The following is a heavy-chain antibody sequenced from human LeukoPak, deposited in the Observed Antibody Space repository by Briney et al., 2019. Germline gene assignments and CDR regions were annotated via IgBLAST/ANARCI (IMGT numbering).Heavy chain of an antibody. CDR3: ARDLEGNGDSPDI. D-gene: IGHD4-17*01. CDR1: GYTFTYFG. J-gene: IGHJ3*02. CDR2: ISTYNGNA. Sequence: GASVKVSCKTSGYTFTYFGITWVRQAPGQGLEWMGWISTYNGNAKYAQNLQGRVTMTTDTSTTTVYMELSSLRSDDTAVYYCARDLEGNGDSPDIWGQGTMVTVSS. V-gene: IGHV1-18*01.